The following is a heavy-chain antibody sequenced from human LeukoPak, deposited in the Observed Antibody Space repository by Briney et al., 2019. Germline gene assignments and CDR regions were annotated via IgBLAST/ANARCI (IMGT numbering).Heavy chain of an antibody. J-gene: IGHJ3*02. Sequence: ASVKVSCKASGYTFTSYYMHWVRQAPGQGLEWMGIINPSGGSTSYAQKFQGRVTMTRDMSTSTVYMELSSLRSEDTAVYYCARDHERDGYNYAFDIWGQGTMVTVSS. CDR3: ARDHERDGYNYAFDI. D-gene: IGHD5-24*01. CDR2: INPSGGST. V-gene: IGHV1-46*01. CDR1: GYTFTSYY.